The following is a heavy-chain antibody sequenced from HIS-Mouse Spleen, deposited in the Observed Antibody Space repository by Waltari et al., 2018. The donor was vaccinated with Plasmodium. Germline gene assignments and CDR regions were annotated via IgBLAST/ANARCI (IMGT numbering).Heavy chain of an antibody. CDR2: INPNSGGT. Sequence: QVQLVQSGAEVKKPGASVKVSCKASGYTFTGSYLHWLRQAPGHGREWMGWINPNSGGTNYAQKFQGRVTMTRDTSISTAYMELSRLRSDDTAVYYCARVLGYKAAAGTFVEYFQHWGQGTLVTVSS. CDR3: ARVLGYKAAAGTFVEYFQH. J-gene: IGHJ1*01. CDR1: GYTFTGSY. D-gene: IGHD6-13*01. V-gene: IGHV1-2*02.